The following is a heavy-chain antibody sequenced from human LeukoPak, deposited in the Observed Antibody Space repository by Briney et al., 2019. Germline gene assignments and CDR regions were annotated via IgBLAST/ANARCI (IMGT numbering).Heavy chain of an antibody. CDR3: ARSALGPASDYYYMDV. Sequence: GESLKISCKGSGYRFTSYWSGWVRQMPGKGLEWMGIIYPGDSDTRYSPSFQGRVTISADKSISTAYLQWSSLKASDTAMYYCARSALGPASDYYYMDVWGKGTTVTVSS. CDR2: IYPGDSDT. V-gene: IGHV5-51*01. D-gene: IGHD1-14*01. J-gene: IGHJ6*03. CDR1: GYRFTSYW.